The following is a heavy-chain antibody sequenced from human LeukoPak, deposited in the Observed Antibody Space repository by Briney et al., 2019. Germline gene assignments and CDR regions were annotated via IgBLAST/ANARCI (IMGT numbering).Heavy chain of an antibody. CDR3: ARAGLYYDFWSGYYPFDY. CDR2: ISAYNGNT. Sequence: ASVKVSCKASGGTFSSYAISWVRQAPGQGLEWMGWISAYNGNTNYAQKLQGRVTMTTDTSTSTAYMELRSLRSDDTAVYYCARAGLYYDFWSGYYPFDYWGQGTLVTVSS. J-gene: IGHJ4*02. D-gene: IGHD3-3*01. CDR1: GGTFSSYA. V-gene: IGHV1-18*01.